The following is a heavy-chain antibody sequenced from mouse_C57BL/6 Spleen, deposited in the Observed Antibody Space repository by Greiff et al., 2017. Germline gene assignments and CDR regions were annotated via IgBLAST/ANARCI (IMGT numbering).Heavy chain of an antibody. Sequence: QVQLQQSGPELVKPGASVKISCKASGYSFTSYYIHWVKQRPGQGLEWIGWIYPGSGNTKYNEKFKGKATLTEDTSSSTAYLQLSSLTSEDAAVYYSGRWLQQYFDVWGTGTTVTVSS. D-gene: IGHD2-2*01. CDR3: GRWLQQYFDV. CDR2: IYPGSGNT. J-gene: IGHJ1*03. V-gene: IGHV1-66*01. CDR1: GYSFTSYY.